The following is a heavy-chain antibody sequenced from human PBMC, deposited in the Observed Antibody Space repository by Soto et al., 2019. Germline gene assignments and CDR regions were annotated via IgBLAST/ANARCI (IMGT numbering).Heavy chain of an antibody. CDR3: VFIAARPKHHYYYCMDV. CDR2: INHSGST. D-gene: IGHD6-6*01. V-gene: IGHV4-34*01. CDR1: GGSFSGYY. Sequence: SETLSLTCAVYGGSFSGYYWSWIRQPPGKGLEWIGEINHSGSTNYNPSLKSRVTISVDTSKNQFSLKLSSVTAADTAVYYCVFIAARPKHHYYYCMDVWGKGTTVTVSS. J-gene: IGHJ6*04.